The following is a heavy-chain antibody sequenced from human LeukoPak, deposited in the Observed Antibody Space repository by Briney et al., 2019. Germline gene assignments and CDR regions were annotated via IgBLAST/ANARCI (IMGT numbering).Heavy chain of an antibody. D-gene: IGHD3-3*01. CDR1: GGSISSGGYY. CDR2: IYYSGST. J-gene: IGHJ4*02. V-gene: IGHV4-31*03. Sequence: SETLSLTCTVSGGSISSGGYYWSWIRQHPGKGLEWIGYIYYSGSTYYNPSLKSRVTISVDTSKNQFPLKLSSVTAADTAVYYCARGTPDFWSGYYKGEFDYWGQGTLVTVSP. CDR3: ARGTPDFWSGYYKGEFDY.